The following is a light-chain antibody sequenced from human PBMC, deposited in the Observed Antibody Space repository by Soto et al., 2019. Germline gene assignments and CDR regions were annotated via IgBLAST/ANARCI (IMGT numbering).Light chain of an antibody. Sequence: EIVMTQSAATLSVSPGERATLSCRASQSVSSNLAWYQQKPGQAPRLLIYGASTRATGIPARFTGSGSGTEFTLSISSLQSEDFAVYYCQQHNNWPPTFGQGTKV. J-gene: IGKJ1*01. CDR1: QSVSSN. V-gene: IGKV3-15*01. CDR2: GAS. CDR3: QQHNNWPPT.